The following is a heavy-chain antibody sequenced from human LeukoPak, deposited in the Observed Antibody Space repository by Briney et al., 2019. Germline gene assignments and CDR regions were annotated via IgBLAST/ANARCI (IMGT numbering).Heavy chain of an antibody. CDR3: ARGGVVTTTPRFDP. J-gene: IGHJ5*02. D-gene: IGHD4-11*01. V-gene: IGHV4-31*03. CDR1: GGSTPSGGYY. CDR2: IYHTGST. Sequence: SETLSLTCTVSGGSTPSGGYYWSWLRQRPGKGLEWIGHIYHTGSTYYNSSLKSRLSMSVDTSKNELSLSLHSVTVADTAVYYCARGGVVTTTPRFDPWGQGILVTVSS.